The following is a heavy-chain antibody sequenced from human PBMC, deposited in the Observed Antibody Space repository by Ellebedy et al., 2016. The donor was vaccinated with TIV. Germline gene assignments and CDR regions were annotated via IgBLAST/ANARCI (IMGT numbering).Heavy chain of an antibody. V-gene: IGHV4-34*01. Sequence: MPSETLSLTCAVYGGSFSGNYWSWIRQPPGKGLEWIGEINHSGSTNYNPSLKSRVTISVDTSKNQFSLQLSTATAADTAVYYCARAPGRALTAYYKRDYGMDVWGQGTTVIVSS. CDR3: ARAPGRALTAYYKRDYGMDV. D-gene: IGHD3-9*01. CDR2: INHSGST. J-gene: IGHJ6*02. CDR1: GGSFSGNY.